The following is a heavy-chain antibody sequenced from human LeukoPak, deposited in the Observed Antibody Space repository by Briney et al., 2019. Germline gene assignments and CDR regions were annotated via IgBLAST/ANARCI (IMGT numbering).Heavy chain of an antibody. J-gene: IGHJ5*02. CDR3: ARVGPTYSSLRPNWFDP. CDR2: ISAYNGNT. CDR1: GYTCTSYG. Sequence: ASVKVSCKASGYTCTSYGISWVRQAPGQGLEWMGWISAYNGNTNYAQKLQGRVTMTTDTSTSTAYMELRSLRSDDTAVYYCARVGPTYSSLRPNWFDPWGQGTLVTVSS. D-gene: IGHD6-13*01. V-gene: IGHV1-18*04.